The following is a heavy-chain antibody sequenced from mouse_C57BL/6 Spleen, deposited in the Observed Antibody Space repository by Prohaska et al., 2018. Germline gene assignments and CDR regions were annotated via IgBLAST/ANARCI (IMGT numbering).Heavy chain of an antibody. D-gene: IGHD2-1*01. CDR2: IDPSESYT. CDR3: ARNHCNYGYFYY. V-gene: IGHV1-50*01. J-gene: IGHJ2*01. CDR1: GYTFTSYW. Sequence: QVQLQQPGAELVKPGASVKLSCKASGYTFTSYWMQWVKQRPGQGLEWIGEIDPSESYTNYNQKFKGKATLTVDTSSSISFMQLRRLTSKDSGVHYTARNHCNYGYFYYWGEDTTLTVSS.